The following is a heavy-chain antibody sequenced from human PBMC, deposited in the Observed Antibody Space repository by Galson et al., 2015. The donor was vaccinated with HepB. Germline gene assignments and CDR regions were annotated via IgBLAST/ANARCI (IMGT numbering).Heavy chain of an antibody. V-gene: IGHV3-21*01. Sequence: SLRLSCAASGFTFSSYSMNWVRQAPGKGLEWVSSISSSSSYIYYADSVKGRFTISRDNAKNSLYLQTNSLRAEDTAVYYCASLISGRGDLPPHWGQGTLVTVSS. CDR1: GFTFSSYS. CDR2: ISSSSSYI. J-gene: IGHJ4*02. CDR3: ASLISGRGDLPPH. D-gene: IGHD1-26*01.